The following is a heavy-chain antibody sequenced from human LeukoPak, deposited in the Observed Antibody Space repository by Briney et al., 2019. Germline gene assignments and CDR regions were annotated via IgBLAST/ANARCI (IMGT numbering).Heavy chain of an antibody. CDR1: GFTFDDYG. CDR3: ARDPPTGYSSGWYFDY. V-gene: IGHV3-20*04. CDR2: INWNGSST. Sequence: GGSLRLSCAASGFTFDDYGMSWVRQAPGKGLEWVSGINWNGSSTGYADSVKGRFTISRDNAKNSLYLQMNSLRAEDTALYYCARDPPTGYSSGWYFDYWGQGTLVTVSS. J-gene: IGHJ4*02. D-gene: IGHD6-19*01.